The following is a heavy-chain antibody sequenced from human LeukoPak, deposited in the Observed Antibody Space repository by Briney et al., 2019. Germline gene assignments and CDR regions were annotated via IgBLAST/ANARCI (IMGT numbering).Heavy chain of an antibody. V-gene: IGHV3-21*01. CDR1: GFTFSSYS. CDR3: ARDGPYDILTGYYIGTFDY. D-gene: IGHD3-9*01. CDR2: ISSSSSYI. Sequence: GGSLRLSCAASGFTFSSYSMNWVRQAPGKGLEWVSSISSSSSYIYYADSVKGRFTISRDNAENSLYLQMNSLRAEDTAVYYCARDGPYDILTGYYIGTFDYWGQGTLVTVSS. J-gene: IGHJ4*02.